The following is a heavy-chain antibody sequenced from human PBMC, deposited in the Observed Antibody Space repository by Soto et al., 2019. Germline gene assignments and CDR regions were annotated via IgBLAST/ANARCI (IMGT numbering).Heavy chain of an antibody. D-gene: IGHD1-1*01. Sequence: QLQLQESGPGLVKPSETLSLTCTVSGGSISGSNYYWGWIRQPPGKGLEWIASIHYSGNTYYKPSLKRRVAVSVDTSKNPSSLKLRSVTAADTAVYYCVRGGSSSIQFWGQGTLVTVSS. CDR1: GGSISGSNYY. J-gene: IGHJ1*01. CDR2: IHYSGNT. CDR3: VRGGSSSIQF. V-gene: IGHV4-39*07.